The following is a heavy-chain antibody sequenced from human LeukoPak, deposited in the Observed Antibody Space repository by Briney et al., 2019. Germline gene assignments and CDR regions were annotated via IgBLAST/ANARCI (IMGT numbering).Heavy chain of an antibody. J-gene: IGHJ4*02. CDR3: AKDSDDDYYDSSGYFDY. D-gene: IGHD3-22*01. CDR2: IRYDGSDK. Sequence: GGSLRLSCAASGFTFSSSGMHWVRQAPGKGLEWVTFIRYDGSDKYYADSVKGRFAISRDNSKNTLYLQMNSLRAEDTAVYYCAKDSDDDYYDSSGYFDYWGQGTLVTVSS. CDR1: GFTFSSSG. V-gene: IGHV3-30*02.